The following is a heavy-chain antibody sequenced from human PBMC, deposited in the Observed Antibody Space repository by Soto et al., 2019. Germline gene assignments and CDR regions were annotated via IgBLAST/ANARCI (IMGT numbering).Heavy chain of an antibody. CDR3: ARDNDRLQLGGNYYYILDV. J-gene: IGHJ6*02. CDR1: GGTFSSSA. V-gene: IGHV1-69*12. Sequence: QVQLVQSGAEMKEPGSSVKVSCKTSGGTFSSSAISWLRQAPGQGLEWMGGISPLFRTPDYAQKFQGRVTMAADESTSTVYMELSSLRSEDTAVYYCARDNDRLQLGGNYYYILDVWGQGTTITVSS. CDR2: ISPLFRTP. D-gene: IGHD4-4*01.